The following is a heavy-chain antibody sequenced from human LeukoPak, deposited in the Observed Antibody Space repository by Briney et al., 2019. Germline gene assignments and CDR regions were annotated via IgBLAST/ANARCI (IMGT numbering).Heavy chain of an antibody. J-gene: IGHJ4*02. Sequence: GGSLRLSCAASVFTFTSDAMSCGRQAPEKGLEWVSAITGSGGSTYYADSVTGRFTISRDNSKNTLYLQMNSLRAEDTAVYYCAKVADPEFYGGNSELDYWGQGTLVTVSS. CDR1: VFTFTSDA. D-gene: IGHD4-17*01. V-gene: IGHV3-23*01. CDR3: AKVADPEFYGGNSELDY. CDR2: ITGSGGST.